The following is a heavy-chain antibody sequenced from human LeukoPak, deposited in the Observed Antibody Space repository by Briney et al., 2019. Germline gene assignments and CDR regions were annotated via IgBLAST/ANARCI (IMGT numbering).Heavy chain of an antibody. Sequence: SETLSLTCTVSGGSISSYYWSWIRQPAGKGLEWIGRIYTSGSTTYNPSLKSRVTMSVDTSKNQFSLKLRSVTAADTAVYYCARGRKYTSGYRVTELGSGYSDYWGQGTLVTVSS. CDR1: GGSISSYY. J-gene: IGHJ4*02. V-gene: IGHV4-4*07. D-gene: IGHD5-18*01. CDR2: IYTSGST. CDR3: ARGRKYTSGYRVTELGSGYSDY.